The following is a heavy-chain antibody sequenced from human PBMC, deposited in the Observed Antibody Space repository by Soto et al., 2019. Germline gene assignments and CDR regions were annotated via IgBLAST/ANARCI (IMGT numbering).Heavy chain of an antibody. CDR3: ARGGLAVAGRDFDY. J-gene: IGHJ4*02. V-gene: IGHV4-34*01. CDR1: GGSFSGYY. Sequence: SETLSLTCAVYGGSFSGYYWSWIRQPPGKGLEWIGEINHSGSTNYNPSLKSRVTISVDTSMNQFSLKLSSVTAADTAVYYCARGGLAVAGRDFDYWGQGTLVTVSS. CDR2: INHSGST. D-gene: IGHD6-19*01.